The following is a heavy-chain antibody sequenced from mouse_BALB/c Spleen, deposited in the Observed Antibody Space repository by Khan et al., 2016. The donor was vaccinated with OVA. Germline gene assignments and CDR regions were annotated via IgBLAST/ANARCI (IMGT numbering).Heavy chain of an antibody. V-gene: IGHV1-9*01. D-gene: IGHD1-1*01. J-gene: IGHJ3*01. CDR1: GYTFSSYW. CDR3: ARQGGVYFAWCAY. Sequence: QVQLQQSGPELLKPGASVKISCKATGYTFSSYWIEWIKQRTGHGLEWLGEILPGSDSPNYNERFMGKATFTADTSSNTAYMQIRRLHSEDSAVYYCARQGGVYFAWCAYWGQGTLVTVSA. CDR2: ILPGSDSP.